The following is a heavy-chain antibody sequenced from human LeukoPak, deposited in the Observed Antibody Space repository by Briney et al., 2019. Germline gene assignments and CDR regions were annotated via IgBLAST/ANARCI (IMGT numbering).Heavy chain of an antibody. CDR3: ARDSIKGAPSPFDY. CDR2: ISSSGSTI. J-gene: IGHJ4*02. V-gene: IGHV3-11*04. CDR1: GFTVSSNY. D-gene: IGHD1-26*01. Sequence: KAGGSLRLSCAASGFTVSSNYMSWIRQAPGKGLEWVSYISSSGSTIYYADSVKGRFTISRDNAKNSLYLQMNSLRAEDTAVYYCARDSIKGAPSPFDYWGQGTLVTVSS.